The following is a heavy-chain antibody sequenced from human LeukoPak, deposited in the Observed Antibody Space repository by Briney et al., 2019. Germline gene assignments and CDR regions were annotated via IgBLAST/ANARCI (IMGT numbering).Heavy chain of an antibody. CDR1: GGSLSSSSYY. Sequence: PSETLSLTCTVSGGSLSSSSYYWGWIRQPPGKGLEWIGSIYYSGSTYYNPSLKSRVTISVDTSKNQFSLKLSSVTAADTAVYHCARHRVSVAAFFDYWGQGTLVTVSS. J-gene: IGHJ4*02. CDR2: IYYSGST. D-gene: IGHD2-15*01. CDR3: ARHRVSVAAFFDY. V-gene: IGHV4-39*01.